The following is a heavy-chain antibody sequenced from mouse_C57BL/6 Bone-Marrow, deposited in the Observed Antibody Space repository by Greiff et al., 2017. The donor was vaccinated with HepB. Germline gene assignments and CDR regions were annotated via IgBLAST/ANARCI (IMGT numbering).Heavy chain of an antibody. CDR3: ARFSLLWLRRLGY. Sequence: QVQLKQSGAELARPGASVKLSCKASGYTFTSYGISWVKQRTGQGLEWIGEIYPRSGNTYYNEKFKGKATLTADKSSSTAYMELRSLTSEDSAVYFCARFSLLWLRRLGYWGQGTTLTVSS. CDR1: GYTFTSYG. V-gene: IGHV1-81*01. J-gene: IGHJ2*01. CDR2: IYPRSGNT. D-gene: IGHD2-2*01.